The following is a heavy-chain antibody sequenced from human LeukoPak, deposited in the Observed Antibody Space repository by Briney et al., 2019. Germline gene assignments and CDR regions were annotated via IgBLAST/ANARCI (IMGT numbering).Heavy chain of an antibody. D-gene: IGHD6-13*01. CDR1: GFTFSSYT. CDR2: ISSSGTYI. Sequence: GGSLRLSCAASGFTFSSYTMNWVRQTPGKGLEWVSSISSSGTYIYYADSLEDRFTISRHNAKNSLYLLMNNLRADDTAVYYCARDPSITAAGAWGQGTLVTVSS. CDR3: ARDPSITAAGA. J-gene: IGHJ4*02. V-gene: IGHV3-21*01.